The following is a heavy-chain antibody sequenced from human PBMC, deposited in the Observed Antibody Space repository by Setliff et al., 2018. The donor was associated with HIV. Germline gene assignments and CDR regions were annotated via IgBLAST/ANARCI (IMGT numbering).Heavy chain of an antibody. Sequence: PSETLSLTCSVSGGSLSSGSHYCTWLRQAAGKGLEWIGHLYTSGTTNYNPSLESRVTISVDTSKNQFSLKLSSVTAADTAVYYCARGRTQWPNYNYFDPWGLGTLVTVSS. CDR3: ARGRTQWPNYNYFDP. CDR2: LYTSGTT. CDR1: GGSLSSGSHY. V-gene: IGHV4-61*09. D-gene: IGHD6-19*01. J-gene: IGHJ5*02.